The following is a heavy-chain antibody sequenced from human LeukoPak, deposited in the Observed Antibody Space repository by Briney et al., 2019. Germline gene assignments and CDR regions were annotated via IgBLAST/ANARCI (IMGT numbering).Heavy chain of an antibody. V-gene: IGHV4-59*08. D-gene: IGHD4-11*01. Sequence: SETLSLTCTLSGGSISSYYWSWIRQPPGKGLEWIGYIYYSGSTNYNPSLKSRVTISVDTSKNQFSLKLSSVTAADTAVYYCARHSGYSNYGAFDYWGQGTLVTVSS. CDR1: GGSISSYY. CDR2: IYYSGST. CDR3: ARHSGYSNYGAFDY. J-gene: IGHJ4*02.